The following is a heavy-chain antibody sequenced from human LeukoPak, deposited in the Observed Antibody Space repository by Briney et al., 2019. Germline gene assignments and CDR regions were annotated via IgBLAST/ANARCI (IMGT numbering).Heavy chain of an antibody. Sequence: SETLSLTCAVSGGSINNYYWSWIRQPPGKGLEWIGYIHYSGSTNYNPSLKSRVTISVDTSKNQFSLKLSSATAADTAVYYCARDLVGNDAFDIWGQGTMVTVSS. CDR3: ARDLVGNDAFDI. CDR2: IHYSGST. D-gene: IGHD2-21*01. CDR1: GGSINNYY. V-gene: IGHV4-59*01. J-gene: IGHJ3*02.